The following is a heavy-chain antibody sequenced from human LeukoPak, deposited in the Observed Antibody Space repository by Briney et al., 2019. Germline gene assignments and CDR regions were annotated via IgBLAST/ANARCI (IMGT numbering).Heavy chain of an antibody. D-gene: IGHD3-16*01. CDR1: GFTFGDYA. Sequence: GGSLRLSCTASGFTFGDYAMSWVRQAPGKGLEWVGLIRSKAYGGTAEYAASVKGRFTISRDDSKSIAYLQMNSLRTEDTAVVYCTRGADLGGFSSYYFDYWGQGTLVTVSS. CDR2: IRSKAYGGTA. V-gene: IGHV3-49*04. CDR3: TRGADLGGFSSYYFDY. J-gene: IGHJ4*02.